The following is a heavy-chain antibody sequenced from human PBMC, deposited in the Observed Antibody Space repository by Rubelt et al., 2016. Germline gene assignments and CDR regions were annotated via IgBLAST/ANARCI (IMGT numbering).Heavy chain of an antibody. CDR1: GFTFSSYN. CDR3: ARDRSGYSYGYRGGVLGGP. Sequence: EVQLVESGGGLVKPGGSLRLSCAASGFTFSSYNMNWVRQAPGKGLEWVSSISSSSSYIYYADSVQGRFTISRDNAKNSLYLQMNSLRAEETAVYYCARDRSGYSYGYRGGVLGGPWGQGTLVTVSS. V-gene: IGHV3-21*04. J-gene: IGHJ5*02. CDR2: ISSSSSYI. D-gene: IGHD5-18*01.